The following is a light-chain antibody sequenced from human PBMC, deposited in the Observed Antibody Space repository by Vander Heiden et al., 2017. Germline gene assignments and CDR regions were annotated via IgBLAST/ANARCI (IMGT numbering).Light chain of an antibody. CDR2: KAS. CDR3: QQYKRYSDT. V-gene: IGKV1-5*03. CDR1: QSISSW. Sequence: DIQMTQSPSTLSASVGDRVTITCRASQSISSWLAWYQQKPGKAPKLLIYKASSLESGVPSRFSRSGSGTEFTLTMSSLQPDDFATYYSQQYKRYSDTFGTETKQEIK. J-gene: IGKJ2*01.